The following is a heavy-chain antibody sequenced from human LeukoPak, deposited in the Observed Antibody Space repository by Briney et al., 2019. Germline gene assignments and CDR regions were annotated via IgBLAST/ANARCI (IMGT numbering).Heavy chain of an antibody. J-gene: IGHJ6*02. D-gene: IGHD2-2*01. CDR3: ARDRDIVVVPAAKKVEYYYGMDV. CDR2: ISAYNGNT. V-gene: IGHV1-18*01. CDR1: GYTFTSYG. Sequence: ASVKVSCKASGYTFTSYGISWVRQAPGQGLEWMGWISAYNGNTNYAQKLQGRVTMTTDTSTSTAYMELRSLRSDDTAAYYCARDRDIVVVPAAKKVEYYYGMDVWGQGTTVTVSS.